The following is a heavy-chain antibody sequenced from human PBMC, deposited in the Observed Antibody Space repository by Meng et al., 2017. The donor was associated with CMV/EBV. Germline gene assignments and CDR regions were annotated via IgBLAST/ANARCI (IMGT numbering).Heavy chain of an antibody. J-gene: IGHJ4*02. CDR1: GASIKNFS. CDR2: FQVIWHT. CDR3: AGGRPGGGACDY. V-gene: IGHV4-4*07. D-gene: IGHD3-16*01. Sequence: LQESGPGPVKPSDTQSPACIVSGASIKNFSWNWVRQLAWKGLEWIGLFQVIWHTVYNPSVKSRVTVSPDASKMKLSLTLNSVTAVDSATYYRAGGRPGGGACDYWGQGILVTVSS.